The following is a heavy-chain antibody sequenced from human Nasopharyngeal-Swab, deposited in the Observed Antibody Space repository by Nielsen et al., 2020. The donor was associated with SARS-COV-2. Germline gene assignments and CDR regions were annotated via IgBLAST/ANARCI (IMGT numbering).Heavy chain of an antibody. J-gene: IGHJ6*02. CDR2: LSAYNGDT. V-gene: IGHV1-18*01. D-gene: IGHD6-19*01. CDR3: ARDQIAHMGIAVAGDYYYYYGMDV. CDR1: SYTFTSYG. Sequence: ASVKVACKASSYTFTSYGISWVRQAPGQGLEWMGLLSAYNGDTNYAQKLQGRVTMSTDTTTSTAYMELRSLRSDDTAVYYCARDQIAHMGIAVAGDYYYYYGMDVWGQGTTVTVSS.